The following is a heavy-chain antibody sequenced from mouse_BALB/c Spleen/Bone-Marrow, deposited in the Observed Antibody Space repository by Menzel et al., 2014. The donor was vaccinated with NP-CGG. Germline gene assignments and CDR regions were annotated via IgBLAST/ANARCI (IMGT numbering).Heavy chain of an antibody. Sequence: VMLVESGPGLVAPSQSLSITCTVSGFSLTGYGVNWVRQPPGKSLEWLGMIWGDGSTDYNSALKSRLSISKDNSKSQVFLKMNSLQTDDTARYYCARDRGYDGDAMDYWGQGTSVTVSS. CDR3: ARDRGYDGDAMDY. V-gene: IGHV2-6-7*01. J-gene: IGHJ4*01. CDR2: IWGDGST. D-gene: IGHD2-2*01. CDR1: GFSLTGYG.